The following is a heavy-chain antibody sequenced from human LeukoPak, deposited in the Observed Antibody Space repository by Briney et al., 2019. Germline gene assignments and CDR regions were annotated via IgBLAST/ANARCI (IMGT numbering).Heavy chain of an antibody. D-gene: IGHD3-10*01. V-gene: IGHV4-39*07. CDR3: ARVGGYYSGSGSYYNTPFDC. CDR2: IYYSGTT. Sequence: SETLSLTCTVSGGSISSTNYYWGWIRQPPEKGLEWIANIYYSGTTHYNPSLKSRVTISIDTSKNQFSLKLNPVTAADTAVYYCARVGGYYSGSGSYYNTPFDCWGQGTLVTVSS. J-gene: IGHJ4*02. CDR1: GGSISSTNYY.